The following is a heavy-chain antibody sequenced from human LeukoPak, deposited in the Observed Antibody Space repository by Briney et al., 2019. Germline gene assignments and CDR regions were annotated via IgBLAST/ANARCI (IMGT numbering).Heavy chain of an antibody. J-gene: IGHJ4*02. Sequence: SETLSLTCTVSGGSISSSSYYWGWIRQPPEKGMEWIGSIYHSGSTYYNPSLKSRVTISVDTSKNQFSLKLSSVTAADTAVYYCARQGLSITGTTHFDYWGQGTLVTVSS. CDR3: ARQGLSITGTTHFDY. D-gene: IGHD1-7*01. CDR2: IYHSGST. CDR1: GGSISSSSYY. V-gene: IGHV4-39*01.